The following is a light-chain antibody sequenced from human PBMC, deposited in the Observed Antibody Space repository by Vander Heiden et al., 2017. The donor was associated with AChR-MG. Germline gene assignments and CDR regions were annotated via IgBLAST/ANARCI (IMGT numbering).Light chain of an antibody. V-gene: IGKV1-5*03. CDR3: QQYNSYSPWT. J-gene: IGKJ1*01. CDR1: QSISSW. Sequence: DIQMTQSPSTLSASVGDRVTITCRVSQSISSWLAWYQQKPGKAPKLLIHKASSLESGVPSRFSGSGSGTEFTLTISSLQPDDFATYYCQQYNSYSPWTFGQGTKVEIK. CDR2: KAS.